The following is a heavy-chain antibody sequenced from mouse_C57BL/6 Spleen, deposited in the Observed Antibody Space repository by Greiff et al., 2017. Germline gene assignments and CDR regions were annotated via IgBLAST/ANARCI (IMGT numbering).Heavy chain of an antibody. CDR1: GYTFTSYW. J-gene: IGHJ2*01. CDR2: IDPSDSET. D-gene: IGHD2-3*01. CDR3: ARSPDGYSYYFDY. V-gene: IGHV1-52*01. Sequence: VQLQQPGAELVRPGSSVKLSCKASGYTFTSYWMHWVKQRPIQGLEWIGNIDPSDSETHYNQKFKDKATLTVDKSSSTAYMQLSSLTSEDSAVYYCARSPDGYSYYFDYGGQGTTLTVSS.